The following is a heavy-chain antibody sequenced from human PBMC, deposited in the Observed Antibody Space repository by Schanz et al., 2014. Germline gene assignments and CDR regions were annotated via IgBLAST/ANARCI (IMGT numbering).Heavy chain of an antibody. Sequence: PGGSLRLSFAASGFTFSDYYMSWIRQAPGKGLEWVSYISGTTTYTNYADSVKGRFTISRDNAKNSLYLQMNSLKTEDTAMYYCARRASCSRIGCPFDSWGQGTLVTVSS. D-gene: IGHD2-2*01. CDR3: ARRASCSRIGCPFDS. J-gene: IGHJ4*02. CDR2: ISGTTTYT. CDR1: GFTFSDYY. V-gene: IGHV3-11*03.